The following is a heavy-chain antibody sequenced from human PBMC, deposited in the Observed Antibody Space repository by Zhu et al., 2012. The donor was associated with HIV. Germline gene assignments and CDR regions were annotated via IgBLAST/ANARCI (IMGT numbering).Heavy chain of an antibody. D-gene: IGHD2-2*01. CDR1: GYSISSGYY. Sequence: QVQLQESGPGLVKPSETLSLTCAVSGYSISSGYYWGWIRQPPGKGLEWIGSIYHSGSTYYNPSLKSRVTISVDTSKNQFSLKLSSVTAADTAVYYCARPTVVPAASAWYFDLWGLATLVTVSS. CDR2: IYHSGST. J-gene: IGHJ2*01. V-gene: IGHV4-38-2*01. CDR3: ARPTVVPAASAWYFDL.